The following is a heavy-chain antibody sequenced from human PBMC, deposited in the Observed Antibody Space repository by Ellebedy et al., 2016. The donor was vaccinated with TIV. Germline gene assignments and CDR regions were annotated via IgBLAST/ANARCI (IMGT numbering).Heavy chain of an antibody. Sequence: GGSLRLXXAASGFTLSSYSMNWVRQAPGKGLEWVSSISGSSSYIYYADSVKGRFTISRDNAKNSLYLQMNSLRVGDTAVYYCARYPGTIVVVPAANWFDPWGQGALVTVSS. D-gene: IGHD2-2*01. CDR1: GFTLSSYS. V-gene: IGHV3-21*01. CDR3: ARYPGTIVVVPAANWFDP. J-gene: IGHJ5*02. CDR2: ISGSSSYI.